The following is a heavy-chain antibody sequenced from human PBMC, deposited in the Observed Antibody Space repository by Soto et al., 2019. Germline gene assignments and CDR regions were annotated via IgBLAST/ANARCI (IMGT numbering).Heavy chain of an antibody. CDR2: IKQDGSEK. Sequence: PGGSLILSCAASGFTFSSYWMSWVRQAPGKGLEWVANIKQDGSEKNYVDSVKGRFTISRDNAKSSLYLQMNSLRADDTAVYYCASARHIVPWGQGTLLTVPS. V-gene: IGHV3-7*01. CDR1: GFTFSSYW. D-gene: IGHD2-15*01. J-gene: IGHJ5*02. CDR3: ASARHIVP.